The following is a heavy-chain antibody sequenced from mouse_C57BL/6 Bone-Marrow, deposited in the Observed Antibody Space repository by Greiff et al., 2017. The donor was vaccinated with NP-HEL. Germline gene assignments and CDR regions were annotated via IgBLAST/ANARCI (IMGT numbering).Heavy chain of an antibody. CDR2: IYPGDGDT. V-gene: IGHV1-80*01. CDR1: GYAFSSYW. CDR3: ARYYYYDYFDY. J-gene: IGHJ2*01. D-gene: IGHD1-1*01. Sequence: QVQLQQSGAELVKPGASVKISCKASGYAFSSYWMNWVKQRPGKGLEWIGQIYPGDGDTNYNGKFKGRATLTSDKSSSTAYMQLSSLTSEDSAVYFCARYYYYDYFDYWGQGTTLTVSS.